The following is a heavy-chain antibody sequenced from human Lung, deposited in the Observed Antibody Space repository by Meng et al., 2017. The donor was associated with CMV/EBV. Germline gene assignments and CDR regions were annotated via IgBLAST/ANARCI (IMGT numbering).Heavy chain of an antibody. Sequence: SETLSLXCTVSGGSISSGDYYWSWIRQPPGKGLEWIGYIYYSGSTYYNPSLKSRVTISVDTSKNQFSLKLSSVTAADTAVYYCAKGGIAARPGFLYYYYYGMDVXGQGXTVTVSS. CDR3: AKGGIAARPGFLYYYYYGMDV. V-gene: IGHV4-30-4*08. CDR2: IYYSGST. D-gene: IGHD6-6*01. J-gene: IGHJ6*02. CDR1: GGSISSGDYY.